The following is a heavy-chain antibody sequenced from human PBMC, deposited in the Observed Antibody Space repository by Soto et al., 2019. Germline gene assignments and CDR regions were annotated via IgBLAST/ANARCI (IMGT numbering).Heavy chain of an antibody. J-gene: IGHJ4*02. CDR2: INHLETT. CDR1: GASISYGNYA. Sequence: QLQLHESGSGLVKPSQTLSLTCTVSGASISYGNYAWSWIRQTPGKGLEWIGYINHLETTFYNPSFESRLTLSIDSAKNQFSLTLNSMAAADRAGYFCARGGGSDSFDYWGQGILVTVSS. D-gene: IGHD1-26*01. CDR3: ARGGGSDSFDY. V-gene: IGHV4-30-2*01.